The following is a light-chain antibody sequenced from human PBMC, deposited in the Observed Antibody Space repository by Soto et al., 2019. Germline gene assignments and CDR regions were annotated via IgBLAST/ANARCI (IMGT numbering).Light chain of an antibody. V-gene: IGKV1-5*01. CDR1: QSVSSW. J-gene: IGKJ1*01. Sequence: DIQMTPSPSTLSASVGDRVIITCRASQSVSSWLAWYQQKPGKVPNLLIYDASNLESGVPSRFSGSGSGTEFTLTISSLQPDDFATYYCQQYQSPWTFGQGTKVDIK. CDR3: QQYQSPWT. CDR2: DAS.